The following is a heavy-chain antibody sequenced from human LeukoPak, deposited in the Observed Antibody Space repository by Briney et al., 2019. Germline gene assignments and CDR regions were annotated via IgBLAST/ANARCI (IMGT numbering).Heavy chain of an antibody. CDR2: IYYSGSS. Sequence: PSETLSLTCTVSGGSISSYYWSWIRQPPGKGLEWIGYIYYSGSSNYNPSLKSRVTISVDTSKNQFSLKLSSVTAADTAVYYCARHRHGSSWFGRNWFDPWGQGTLVTVSS. J-gene: IGHJ5*02. CDR3: ARHRHGSSWFGRNWFDP. V-gene: IGHV4-59*08. D-gene: IGHD6-13*01. CDR1: GGSISSYY.